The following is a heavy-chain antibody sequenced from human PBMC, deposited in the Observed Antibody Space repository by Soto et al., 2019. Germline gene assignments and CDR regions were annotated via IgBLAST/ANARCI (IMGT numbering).Heavy chain of an antibody. J-gene: IGHJ6*02. V-gene: IGHV5-51*01. D-gene: IGHD1-26*01. CDR2: IYPGDSDT. CDR3: GGSASYYGYGMDV. CDR1: GYSFTSYW. Sequence: PVEALKISCKVSGYSFTSYWIGWVRQMPGKGLEWLGLIYPGDSDTRYTSSFQGQLTISAAESISTAYLQWSSLKASDTAMYYCGGSASYYGYGMDVWGQGTTVTVSS.